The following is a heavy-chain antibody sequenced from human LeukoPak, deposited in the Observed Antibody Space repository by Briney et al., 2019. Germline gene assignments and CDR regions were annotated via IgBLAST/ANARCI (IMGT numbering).Heavy chain of an antibody. CDR3: AKDFGQWPVLGYFDY. Sequence: GGSLRLSCAASGFTFSSYAMSWVRQAPGKGLEWVSAISGSGGSTYYADSVKGRFTISRDNSKNTLYLQMNSLRAEDTAVYYCAKDFGQWPVLGYFDYWGQGTLVTVSS. CDR2: ISGSGGST. CDR1: GFTFSSYA. J-gene: IGHJ4*02. V-gene: IGHV3-23*01. D-gene: IGHD6-19*01.